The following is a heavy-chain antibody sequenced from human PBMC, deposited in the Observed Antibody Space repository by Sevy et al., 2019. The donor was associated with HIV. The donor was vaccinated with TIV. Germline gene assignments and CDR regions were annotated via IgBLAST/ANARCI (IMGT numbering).Heavy chain of an antibody. CDR2: ISYDGSNK. CDR1: GFTFSSYA. J-gene: IGHJ4*02. V-gene: IGHV3-30-3*01. D-gene: IGHD3-10*01. Sequence: GGSLRLSCAASGFTFSSYAMHWVRQAPGKGLEWVAVISYDGSNKYHADSVKGRFTISRDNSKNTLYLQMNSLIAEDTAVYYCARDANDYYGSGSYPDYWGQGTLVTVSS. CDR3: ARDANDYYGSGSYPDY.